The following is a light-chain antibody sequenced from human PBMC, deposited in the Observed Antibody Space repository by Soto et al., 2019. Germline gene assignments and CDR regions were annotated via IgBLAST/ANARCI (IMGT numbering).Light chain of an antibody. V-gene: IGLV3-1*01. CDR2: QDS. Sequence: SYELTQPPSVSVSPGQTASITCSGDKSGDKYACWYQQKPGQSPVLVIYQDSKRPSGIPERFSGSNSGNTATLTISGTQAMDEADYYCQAWDSEDVVFGGGTKLTVL. J-gene: IGLJ2*01. CDR3: QAWDSEDVV. CDR1: KSGDKY.